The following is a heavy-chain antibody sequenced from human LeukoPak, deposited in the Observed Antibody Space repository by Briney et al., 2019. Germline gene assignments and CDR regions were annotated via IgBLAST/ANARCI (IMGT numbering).Heavy chain of an antibody. J-gene: IGHJ5*02. D-gene: IGHD4-23*01. V-gene: IGHV3-21*01. Sequence: GGSLRLSSAASGFTFSSYSMNWVRQAPGKGLEWVLSISSSSSYIYYADSVKGRFTISRDNAKNSLYLQMNSLRAEDTAVYYCARSLRWSGNWFDPWGQGTLVTVSS. CDR2: ISSSSSYI. CDR1: GFTFSSYS. CDR3: ARSLRWSGNWFDP.